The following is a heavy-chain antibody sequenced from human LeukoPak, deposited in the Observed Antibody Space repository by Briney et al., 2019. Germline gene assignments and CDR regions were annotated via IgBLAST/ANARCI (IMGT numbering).Heavy chain of an antibody. D-gene: IGHD3-10*01. V-gene: IGHV4-4*07. CDR3: ARIASGVFDY. Sequence: SETLSLTCSFSDDSISTDFWSWIRQPAGKGLEWIGRIYITGSTNYNPSLKGRVTMSIDTSKNQFSLKLSSVTAADTAVYYCARIASGVFDYWGQGALVTVSS. CDR2: IYITGST. J-gene: IGHJ4*02. CDR1: DDSISTDF.